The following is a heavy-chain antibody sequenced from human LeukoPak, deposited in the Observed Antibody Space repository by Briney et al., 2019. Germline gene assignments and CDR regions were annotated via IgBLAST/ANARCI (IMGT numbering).Heavy chain of an antibody. CDR2: IYYSGST. D-gene: IGHD3-10*01. Sequence: SETLSLTCTVSGGSISSYYWSWIRQPPGKGLEWIGYIYYSGSTNYNPSLKSRVTISVDTSENQFSLKLSSVTAADTAVYYCASNYYGSGTHPHYYGMDVWGKGTTVTVSS. CDR3: ASNYYGSGTHPHYYGMDV. CDR1: GGSISSYY. J-gene: IGHJ6*04. V-gene: IGHV4-59*01.